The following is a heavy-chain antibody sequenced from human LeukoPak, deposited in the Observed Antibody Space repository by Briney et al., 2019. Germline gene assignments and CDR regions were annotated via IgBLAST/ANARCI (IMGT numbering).Heavy chain of an antibody. J-gene: IGHJ4*02. CDR3: ARQVSSGYYYY. Sequence: PSETLSLTCTVSGGSISSGSYYWSWIRQPAGEGLEWIGRIYTSGSANYNPSLKSRVTISVDETKNQFSLKLSSVTAADTAVYYCARQVSSGYYYYWGQGTLVTVSS. CDR1: GGSISSGSYY. D-gene: IGHD3-22*01. CDR2: IYTSGSA. V-gene: IGHV4-61*02.